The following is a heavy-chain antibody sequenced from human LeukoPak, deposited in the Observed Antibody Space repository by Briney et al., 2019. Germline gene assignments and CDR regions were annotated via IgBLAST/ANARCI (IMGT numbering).Heavy chain of an antibody. Sequence: PSETLSLTCTVSGGSISSYYWGWVRQPPGKGLEWIGSIYYSGSTYYNPSLKSRVTISVDTSKNQFSLKLSSVAAADTAVYYCARVGSSSDHFDYWGQGTLVTVSS. CDR1: GGSISSYY. CDR2: IYYSGST. D-gene: IGHD6-6*01. V-gene: IGHV4-39*07. J-gene: IGHJ4*02. CDR3: ARVGSSSDHFDY.